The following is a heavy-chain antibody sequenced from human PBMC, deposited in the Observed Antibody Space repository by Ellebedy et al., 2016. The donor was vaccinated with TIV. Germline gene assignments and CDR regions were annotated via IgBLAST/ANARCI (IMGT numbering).Heavy chain of an antibody. CDR1: GFTFNSYG. Sequence: PGGSLRLSCAASGFTFNSYGMDWVRQAPGKGLEWVANIWNDGTNERYADSVKGRFIISRDDSKNTLSLEMNSLRVDDTAVYYCARAGEYCDFPQNCYAMDVWGQGTTVTVS. CDR2: IWNDGTNE. CDR3: ARAGEYCDFPQNCYAMDV. V-gene: IGHV3-33*01. J-gene: IGHJ6*02. D-gene: IGHD2/OR15-2a*01.